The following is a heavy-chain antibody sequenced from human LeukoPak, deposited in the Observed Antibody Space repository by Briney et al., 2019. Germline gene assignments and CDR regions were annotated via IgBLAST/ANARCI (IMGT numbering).Heavy chain of an antibody. J-gene: IGHJ4*02. V-gene: IGHV3-30*04. CDR1: GFTFSSYA. CDR3: ASPCPKYYDSSGLDY. CDR2: ISYDGSNK. Sequence: GGSLRLSCAASGFTFSSYAMHWVRQAPGKGLEWVAVISYDGSNKYYADSVKGRFTISRDNSKNTLYLQMNSLRAEDTAVYYCASPCPKYYDSSGLDYWGQGTLVTVSS. D-gene: IGHD3-22*01.